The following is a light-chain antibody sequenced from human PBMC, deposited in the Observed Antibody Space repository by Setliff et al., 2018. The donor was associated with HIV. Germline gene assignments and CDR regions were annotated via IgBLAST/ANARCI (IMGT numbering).Light chain of an antibody. Sequence: QSALTQPPSVSGSPGQSVTFSCTGSSSDVGGYNFVSWYQQHPGKAPKLIIYDVTKRPSGVPDRFSGSKSGDTASLTISGLQSEDEADYYCCSYAGTYTYIFGTGTKV. CDR2: DVT. CDR1: SSDVGGYNF. CDR3: CSYAGTYTYI. J-gene: IGLJ1*01. V-gene: IGLV2-11*01.